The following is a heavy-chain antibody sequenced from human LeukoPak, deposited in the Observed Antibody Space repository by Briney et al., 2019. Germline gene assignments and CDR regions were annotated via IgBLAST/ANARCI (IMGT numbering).Heavy chain of an antibody. CDR1: GDSISSNSAA. CDR2: TYYRSNLYN. Sequence: PSQILSLTCAISGDSISSNSAAWNWIRQSPSRGLEWLVRTYYRSNLYNDYAVSVKSRITINPDTSKNQFSLQLNSVTPEDTAVYYCARARDGYSSSWYLFSAFDIWGQGTMVTVSS. J-gene: IGHJ3*02. V-gene: IGHV6-1*01. D-gene: IGHD6-13*01. CDR3: ARARDGYSSSWYLFSAFDI.